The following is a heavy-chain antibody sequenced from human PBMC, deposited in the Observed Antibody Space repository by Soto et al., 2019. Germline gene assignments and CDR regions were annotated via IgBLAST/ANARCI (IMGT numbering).Heavy chain of an antibody. V-gene: IGHV1-46*01. J-gene: IGHJ4*02. Sequence: ASVKGSWKAAGKGFTTYYRHWGRQAPGQGLEWMGIINPSGGRTTYAQKFQGRVTMTRDTSTSTFHMELSSLTSEDTAVYYCAGLYHYDSSGYYDYWGQGTLVTVSS. CDR3: AGLYHYDSSGYYDY. D-gene: IGHD3-22*01. CDR2: INPSGGRT. CDR1: GKGFTTYY.